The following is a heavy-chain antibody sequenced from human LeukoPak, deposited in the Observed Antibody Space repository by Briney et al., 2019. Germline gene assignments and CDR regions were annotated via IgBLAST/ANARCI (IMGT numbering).Heavy chain of an antibody. V-gene: IGHV3-30*03. J-gene: IGHJ6*02. CDR3: ARGGGYSYGYNYYYGMDV. CDR2: ISHDGRSK. CDR1: GFTFSRYG. D-gene: IGHD5-18*01. Sequence: PGGALRLSCAASGFTFSRYGMHWVRQAPGKGVEGVAVISHDGRSKYFVDSVKGRFTISRDNPKNMVDLQMHSLRAEDTAVYYCARGGGYSYGYNYYYGMDVWGQGTTVTVSS.